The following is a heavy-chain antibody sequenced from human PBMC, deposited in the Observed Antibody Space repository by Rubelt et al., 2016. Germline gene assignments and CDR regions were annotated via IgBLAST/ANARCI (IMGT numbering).Heavy chain of an antibody. J-gene: IGHJ3*02. V-gene: IGHV3-23*01. Sequence: EVQLLESGGGLVQPGGSLRLSCAASGFTFSSYAMSWVRQAPGKGLEWVSAISGSGGSTYYADSVKGRFTISRDNSKNTLYLQMNSLRAEDTAVYYWARGVGEMATIWNAFDIWGQGTMVTVSS. CDR3: ARGVGEMATIWNAFDI. D-gene: IGHD5-24*01. CDR2: ISGSGGST. CDR1: GFTFSSYA.